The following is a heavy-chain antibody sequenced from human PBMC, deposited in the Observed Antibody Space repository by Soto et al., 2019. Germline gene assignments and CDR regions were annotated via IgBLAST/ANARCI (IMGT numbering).Heavy chain of an antibody. D-gene: IGHD2-15*01. CDR3: ARDLDYSHRYYYYGMDV. V-gene: IGHV3-30-3*01. J-gene: IGHJ6*02. CDR1: GFTFSSYA. CDR2: ISYDGSNK. Sequence: PGGSLRLSCAASGFTFSSYAMHWVRQAPGKGLEWVAVISYDGSNKYYADSVKGRFTISRDNSKNTLYLQMNSLRAEDTAVYYCARDLDYSHRYYYYGMDVWGQGTTVTVS.